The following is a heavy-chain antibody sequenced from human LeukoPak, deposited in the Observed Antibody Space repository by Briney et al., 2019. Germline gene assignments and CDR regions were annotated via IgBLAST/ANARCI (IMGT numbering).Heavy chain of an antibody. D-gene: IGHD2-2*02. CDR2: IYHSGST. J-gene: IGHJ6*02. Sequence: PSETLSLTCAVSGGSISSGGYSWSWLRQPPGKGLEWLGYIYHSGSTYYNPSLKSRVTISVDRSKNQFSLKLSSVTAADTAVYYCARGRYCSSTSCYRRGYYYYGMDVWGQGTTVTVSS. CDR1: GGSISSGGYS. V-gene: IGHV4-30-2*01. CDR3: ARGRYCSSTSCYRRGYYYYGMDV.